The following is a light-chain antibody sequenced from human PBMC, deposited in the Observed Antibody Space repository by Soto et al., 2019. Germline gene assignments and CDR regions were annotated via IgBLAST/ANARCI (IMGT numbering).Light chain of an antibody. V-gene: IGKV2D-29*01. J-gene: IGKJ4*01. CDR3: MQSIQLLLT. Sequence: DIVMTQTPLSLSVTPGQPASLSCTSSQSLLRSDGKPYLYLDLQKPGQPPQLLMYAVSNRFSGVPDRFSGRGSGTDFTLKISRVEAEDVGVYYCMQSIQLLLTFGGGTKVEIK. CDR1: QSLLRSDGKPY. CDR2: AVS.